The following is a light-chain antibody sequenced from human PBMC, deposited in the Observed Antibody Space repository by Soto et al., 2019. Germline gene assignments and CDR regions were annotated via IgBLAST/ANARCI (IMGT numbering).Light chain of an antibody. CDR1: QSVSSSY. CDR3: QQYNNWPPF. V-gene: IGKV3-20*01. CDR2: GAS. J-gene: IGKJ3*01. Sequence: EIVLTQSPGTLSLSPGERATLSCRASQSVSSSYLAWYQQKPGQAPRLLIYGASSRVTGIPDRFSGSGSGTDFTLTISRLEPEDFAVYYCQQYNNWPPFFGPGTKVDIK.